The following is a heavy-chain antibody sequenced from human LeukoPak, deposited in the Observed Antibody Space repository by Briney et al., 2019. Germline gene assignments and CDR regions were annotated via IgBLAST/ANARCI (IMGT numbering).Heavy chain of an antibody. V-gene: IGHV4-59*12. J-gene: IGHJ5*02. CDR3: ARVPLGYCSSTSCYDNWFDP. Sequence: KPSETLSLTCTVSGSSISSYYWSWIRQPPGKGLEWIGYIYYSGSTNYNPSLKSRVTISVDTSKDQFSLKLSSVTAADTAVYYCARVPLGYCSSTSCYDNWFDPWGQGTLVTVSS. CDR1: GSSISSYY. D-gene: IGHD2-2*01. CDR2: IYYSGST.